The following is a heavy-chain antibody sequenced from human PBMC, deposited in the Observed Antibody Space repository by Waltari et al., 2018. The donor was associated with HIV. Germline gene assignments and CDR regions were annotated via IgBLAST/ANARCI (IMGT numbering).Heavy chain of an antibody. CDR2: IYYSGSP. CDR3: VRPRGAVAAAGRGWFDP. Sequence: QLQLQESGPGLVKPSETLSLSCTVSGGSISSSSYYWGWIRQTPGKGLEWIGNIYYSGSPYYNPSLKSRVTISVDTSKNQLSLKLSAVTAADTAVYYCVRPRGAVAAAGRGWFDPWGQGTLVTVSS. J-gene: IGHJ5*02. V-gene: IGHV4-39*01. D-gene: IGHD6-13*01. CDR1: GGSISSSSYY.